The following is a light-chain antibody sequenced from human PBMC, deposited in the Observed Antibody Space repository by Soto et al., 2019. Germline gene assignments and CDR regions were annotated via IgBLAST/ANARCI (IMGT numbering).Light chain of an antibody. J-gene: IGLJ3*02. CDR2: DVS. Sequence: QSALTQPRSVSGSPGQSVTISCTGTSSDVGGYNYVSWYQQHPGKAPKLMIYDVSKRPSGVTHRFSGSKSGNTASLTISGLQAEDEADYYCCSYAGSYTGVFGGGTKVTVL. CDR1: SSDVGGYNY. CDR3: CSYAGSYTGV. V-gene: IGLV2-11*01.